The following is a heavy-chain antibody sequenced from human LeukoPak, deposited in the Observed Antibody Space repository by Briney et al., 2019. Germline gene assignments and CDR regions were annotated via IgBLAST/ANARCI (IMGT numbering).Heavy chain of an antibody. CDR1: GYTFTGYY. V-gene: IGHV1-2*02. J-gene: IGHJ6*03. CDR3: ARAQIYYYYMDV. Sequence: ASVTVSCKASGYTFTGYYMHWVRQAPGQGLEWMGWINPNSGGTNYAQKFQGRVTMTRDTSISTAYMELSRLRSDDTAVYYCARAQIYYYYMDVWGKGTTVTVSS. CDR2: INPNSGGT.